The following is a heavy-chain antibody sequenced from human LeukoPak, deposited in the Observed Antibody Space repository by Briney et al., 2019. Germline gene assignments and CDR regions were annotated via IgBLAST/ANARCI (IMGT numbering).Heavy chain of an antibody. Sequence: PGGSLRLSWAASGXTVSSNYVSWVRQAPGKGLEWVSLIYSGGSTYYADSVKGRFTISRDNSKKMLYLQMNSLRAEDTAVYYCARRIPTTLNGFDIWGQGTMVTVSS. D-gene: IGHD4-17*01. V-gene: IGHV3-66*04. CDR3: ARRIPTTLNGFDI. CDR2: IYSGGST. J-gene: IGHJ3*02. CDR1: GXTVSSNY.